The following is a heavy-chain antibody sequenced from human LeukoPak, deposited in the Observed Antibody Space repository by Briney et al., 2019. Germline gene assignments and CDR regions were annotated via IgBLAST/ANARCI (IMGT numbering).Heavy chain of an antibody. Sequence: PSETLSLTCTVSGGSISSGGYYWSWIRQHPGKGLEWIVYIYYSGSTYYNPSLKSRVTISVDTSKNQFSLKLSSVTAADTAVYYCARGNQRSDYDFWSGYPNFDLWGRGTLVTVSS. CDR1: GGSISSGGYY. V-gene: IGHV4-31*03. CDR3: ARGNQRSDYDFWSGYPNFDL. J-gene: IGHJ2*01. CDR2: IYYSGST. D-gene: IGHD3-3*01.